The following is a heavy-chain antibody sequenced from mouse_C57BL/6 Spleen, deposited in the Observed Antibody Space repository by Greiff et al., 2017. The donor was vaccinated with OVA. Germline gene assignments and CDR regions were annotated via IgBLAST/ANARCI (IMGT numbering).Heavy chain of an antibody. V-gene: IGHV14-2*01. Sequence: EVQLQQSGAELVKPGASVKLSCTASGFNIKDYYMHWVKQRTEQGLEWIGRIDPEDGETKYAPKFQGKATITADTSSNTAYLQLGSLTSEDTAVYYCARSGILYGYDENWYFDVWGTGTTVTVSS. CDR3: ARSGILYGYDENWYFDV. CDR2: IDPEDGET. CDR1: GFNIKDYY. D-gene: IGHD2-2*01. J-gene: IGHJ1*03.